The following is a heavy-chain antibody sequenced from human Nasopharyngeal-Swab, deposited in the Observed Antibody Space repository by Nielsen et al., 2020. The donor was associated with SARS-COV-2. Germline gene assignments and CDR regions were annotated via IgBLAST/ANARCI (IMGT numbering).Heavy chain of an antibody. CDR1: RSAFRSYA. D-gene: IGHD2-21*02. CDR3: ARDGGYCGGDCYRAFDY. CDR2: ISYDGSTQ. J-gene: IGHJ4*02. Sequence: GESLKISCAASRSAFRSYAMHWVRQSPGKGLEWVTVISYDGSTQYYADSVKGRFSISRDNPKNTVYLQMNSLRPEDTAVYYCARDGGYCGGDCYRAFDYWGQGSLVTVSS. V-gene: IGHV3-30-3*01.